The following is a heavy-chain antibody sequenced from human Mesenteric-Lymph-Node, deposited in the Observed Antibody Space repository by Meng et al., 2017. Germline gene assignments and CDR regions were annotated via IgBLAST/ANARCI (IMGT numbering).Heavy chain of an antibody. V-gene: IGHV3-21*01. J-gene: IGHJ6*02. CDR2: ISSSVGYM. CDR3: AGDDLLGHGGYGMDV. CDR1: GFTFSSYT. Sequence: GGSLRLSCATSGFTFSSYTMNWVRQAPGKGLEWVSSISSSVGYMYYADSVKGRFSISRDNAESSLYLQMNSLRDEDTAVYYCAGDDLLGHGGYGMDVWGQGTTVTVSS. D-gene: IGHD3-16*01.